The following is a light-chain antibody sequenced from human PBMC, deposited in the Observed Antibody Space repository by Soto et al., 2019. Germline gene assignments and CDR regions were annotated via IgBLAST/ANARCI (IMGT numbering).Light chain of an antibody. J-gene: IGKJ5*01. CDR3: QQAASFPIT. V-gene: IGKV1-12*01. Sequence: DIQMTQSPSYVSASVGDRVTITCRASQGIKNGLAWYPQKPGKAPNLLIYTGSSLQSGVPSRFSGSGSGTDFTLTINSLQPEDFATYYCQQAASFPITFGQGTRLEIK. CDR2: TGS. CDR1: QGIKNG.